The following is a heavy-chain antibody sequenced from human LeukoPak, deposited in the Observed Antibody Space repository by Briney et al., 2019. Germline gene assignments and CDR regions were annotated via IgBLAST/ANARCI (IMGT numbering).Heavy chain of an antibody. CDR2: IIPIFGTA. V-gene: IGHV1-69*13. Sequence: GASVKVSCKASGYTFTSYDINWVRQAPGQGLEWMGGIIPIFGTANYAQKFQGRVTITADESTSTAYMELSSLRSEDTAVYYCARAMTAAHGYNYFDYWGQGTLVTVSS. CDR3: ARAMTAAHGYNYFDY. D-gene: IGHD2-21*02. CDR1: GYTFTSYD. J-gene: IGHJ4*02.